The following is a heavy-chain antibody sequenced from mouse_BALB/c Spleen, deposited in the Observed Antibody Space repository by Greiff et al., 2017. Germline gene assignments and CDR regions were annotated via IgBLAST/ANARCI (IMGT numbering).Heavy chain of an antibody. CDR2: IRNKANGYTT. CDR3: ARIYYRYDVLDY. D-gene: IGHD2-14*01. CDR1: GFTFTDYY. V-gene: IGHV7-3*02. J-gene: IGHJ2*01. Sequence: EVQRVESGGGLVQPGGSLRLSCATSGFTFTDYYMSWVRQPPGKALEWLGFIRNKANGYTTEYSASVKGRFTISRDNSQSILYLQMNTLRAEDSATYYCARIYYRYDVLDYWGQGTTLTVSS.